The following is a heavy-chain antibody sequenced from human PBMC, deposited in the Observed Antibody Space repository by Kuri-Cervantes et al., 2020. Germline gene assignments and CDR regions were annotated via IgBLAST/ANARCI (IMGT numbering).Heavy chain of an antibody. CDR2: IYTSGST. CDR3: ARDHYSNYVWGMNWFDP. J-gene: IGHJ5*02. Sequence: SETLSLTCTISGGSISGNYWSWIRQPAGKGLEWIGRIYTSGSTNYNPSLKSRVTMSVDTPKNQFSLKLSSVTATDTAVYYCARDHYSNYVWGMNWFDPWGQGTLVTVSS. D-gene: IGHD4-11*01. V-gene: IGHV4-4*07. CDR1: GGSISGNY.